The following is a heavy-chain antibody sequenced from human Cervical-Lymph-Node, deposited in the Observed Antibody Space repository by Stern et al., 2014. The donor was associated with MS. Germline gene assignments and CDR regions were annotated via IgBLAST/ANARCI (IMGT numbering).Heavy chain of an antibody. D-gene: IGHD1-26*01. CDR2: INPVFGTT. Sequence: VQLVESGAEVKKPGSSVKVSCKASGGTFSSYAINWVRQVPGQGLEWMGGINPVFGTTNYAQKFQGRVTITADKSTNTAYMELMTLRSEDTAVYYCARGGGLVGYFDYWGQGTLVSVSS. CDR1: GGTFSSYA. CDR3: ARGGGLVGYFDY. V-gene: IGHV1-69*06. J-gene: IGHJ4*02.